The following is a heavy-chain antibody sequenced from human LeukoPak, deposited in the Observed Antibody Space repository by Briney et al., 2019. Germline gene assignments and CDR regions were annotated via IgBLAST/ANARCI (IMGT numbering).Heavy chain of an antibody. CDR2: ISGSGGST. Sequence: GGSLRLSCAASGFTFSSYAMSWVRQAPGKGLEWVSAISGSGGSTYYADSVKGRFTISRDNSKNTLYLQMNSLRAEDTAVYYCAKPPGYSSSWYSGDWGQGTLVTVSS. CDR3: AKPPGYSSSWYSGD. D-gene: IGHD6-13*01. V-gene: IGHV3-23*01. CDR1: GFTFSSYA. J-gene: IGHJ4*02.